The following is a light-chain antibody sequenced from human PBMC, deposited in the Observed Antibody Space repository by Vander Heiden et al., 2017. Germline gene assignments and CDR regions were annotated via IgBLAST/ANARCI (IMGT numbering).Light chain of an antibody. CDR3: SSYAGSNNFV. CDR2: EVN. CDR1: SSDVGGYNY. J-gene: IGLJ1*01. Sequence: QSALTQPPSASGSPGQSVTISCTGTSSDVGGYNYVSWYQQPPGKAPKVMIYEVNKRPSGVPDRFSGSKSGNTASLTVSGLQAEDEADYYCSSYAGSNNFVFGTGTKVTVL. V-gene: IGLV2-8*01.